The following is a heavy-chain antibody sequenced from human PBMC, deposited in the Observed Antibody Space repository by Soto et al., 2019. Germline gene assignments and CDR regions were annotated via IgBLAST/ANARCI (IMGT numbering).Heavy chain of an antibody. D-gene: IGHD6-6*01. CDR2: INPTGRST. CDR1: GYTFTAYY. V-gene: IGHV1-46*01. J-gene: IGHJ4*02. CDR3: ARVMFEYSGLSSFDY. Sequence: QVQLVQSGADVKKPGASVKVSCRSSGYTFTAYYIHWVRQAPGLGFEWVGKINPTGRSTSYAQSFQDRVTMTRDTSTSTDYLELRGLRSEDTAVYYCARVMFEYSGLSSFDYWGQGSLVNVSS.